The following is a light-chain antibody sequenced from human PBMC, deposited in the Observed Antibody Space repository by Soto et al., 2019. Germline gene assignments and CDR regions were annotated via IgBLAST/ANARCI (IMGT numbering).Light chain of an antibody. V-gene: IGLV3-21*04. CDR3: QVWDSSSDHYV. CDR2: YDS. Sequence: SYELTQPPSVSVAQAKPARFTLGGNKIGSKSVHWYQQKPGQAPVLVIYYDSDRPSGIPERFSGSNSGNTATLTISRVEAGDEADYYCQVWDSSSDHYVFGTGTKLTVL. CDR1: KIGSKS. J-gene: IGLJ1*01.